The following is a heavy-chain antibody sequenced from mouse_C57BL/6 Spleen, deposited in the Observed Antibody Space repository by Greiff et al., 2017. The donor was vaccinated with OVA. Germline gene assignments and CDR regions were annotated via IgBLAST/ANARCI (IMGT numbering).Heavy chain of an antibody. V-gene: IGHV1-52*01. CDR3: ARPPPYGYWYFEV. CDR1: GYTFTSYW. D-gene: IGHD1-1*01. Sequence: QVQLQQPGAELVRPGSSVKLSCKASGYTFTSYWMHWVKQRPIQGLEWIGNIDPSDSETHYNQKFKDKATLTVDKSSSTAYMQLSSLTSEDSAVYYCARPPPYGYWYFEVWGTATTVTVSS. CDR2: IDPSDSET. J-gene: IGHJ1*03.